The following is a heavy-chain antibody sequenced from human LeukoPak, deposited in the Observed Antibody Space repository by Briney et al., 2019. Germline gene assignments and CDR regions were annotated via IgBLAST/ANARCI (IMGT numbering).Heavy chain of an antibody. V-gene: IGHV4-39*01. Sequence: SSETLSLTCTVSGGSISSSTYYWGWVRQPPGKGLEWVGSINYSGTTYYNPSLRSRVSISVDTSRAQFFLRLNSVSAADTAVYYCGRLFDSWGQGILVTVSS. CDR3: GRLFDS. CDR1: GGSISSSTYY. J-gene: IGHJ4*02. CDR2: INYSGTT.